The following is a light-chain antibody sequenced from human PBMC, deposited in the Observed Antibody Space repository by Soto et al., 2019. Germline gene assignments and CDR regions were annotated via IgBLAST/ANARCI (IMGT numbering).Light chain of an antibody. Sequence: EIVFPHSPGTLSLSPGERATLSCRASQSVSSYLAWYQQKPGQAPRLLIYDASNRATGIPARFSGSGSGTDFTLTISNLEPEDFAVYYCQQRSKWPPYTFGQGTKVDIK. V-gene: IGKV3-11*01. CDR1: QSVSSY. CDR2: DAS. J-gene: IGKJ2*01. CDR3: QQRSKWPPYT.